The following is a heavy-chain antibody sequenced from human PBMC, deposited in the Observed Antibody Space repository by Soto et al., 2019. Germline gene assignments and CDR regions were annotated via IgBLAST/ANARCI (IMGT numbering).Heavy chain of an antibody. CDR2: ISSSGSTI. CDR1: GFTFSDYY. V-gene: IGHV3-11*01. D-gene: IGHD5-18*01. CDR3: ARSQVDTAMVRRLRGFDYYYGMDV. Sequence: GGSLRLSCTASGFTFSDYYMSWIRQAPGKGLEWVSYISSSGSTIHYADSVKGRFTISRDNAKNSLYLQMNSLRAEDTAVYYCARSQVDTAMVRRLRGFDYYYGMDVWGQGTTVTVSS. J-gene: IGHJ6*02.